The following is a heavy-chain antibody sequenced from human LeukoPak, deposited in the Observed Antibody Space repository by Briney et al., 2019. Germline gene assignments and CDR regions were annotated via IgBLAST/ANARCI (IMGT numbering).Heavy chain of an antibody. V-gene: IGHV3-21*01. CDR3: ARDLGLYCSSTSCYPG. Sequence: GGSLRLSCAASGFTFSSYSMNWVRQAPGKGLEWVSSISSSSYIYYADSVKGRFTISRDNAKNSLYLQMSSLRAEDTAVYYCARDLGLYCSSTSCYPGWGQGTLVTVSS. D-gene: IGHD2-2*01. CDR2: ISSSSYI. J-gene: IGHJ4*02. CDR1: GFTFSSYS.